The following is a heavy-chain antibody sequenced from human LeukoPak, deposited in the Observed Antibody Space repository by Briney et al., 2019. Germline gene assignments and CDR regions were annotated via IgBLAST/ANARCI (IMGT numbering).Heavy chain of an antibody. CDR3: VRDGVDYSFEY. J-gene: IGHJ4*02. CDR1: GFPVSSSF. V-gene: IGHV3-53*01. Sequence: PGGSLRLSCAAPGFPVSSSFMSWVRQAPGKGLEWVSVIYSGGSTYYADSVKGRFTISRDNSKNTLYLQMNSLRADDTAVYYCVRDGVDYSFEYWGQGTLVTVSS. CDR2: IYSGGST. D-gene: IGHD4-11*01.